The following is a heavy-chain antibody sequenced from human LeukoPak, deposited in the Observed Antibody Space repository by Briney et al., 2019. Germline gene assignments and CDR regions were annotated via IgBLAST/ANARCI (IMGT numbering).Heavy chain of an antibody. V-gene: IGHV3-23*01. J-gene: IGHJ4*02. CDR3: AKRNTMVRGGPCFDY. D-gene: IGHD3-10*01. CDR1: GFPFSSYA. Sequence: GGSLRLSCAASGFPFSSYAMNWVRQAPGKGLEWVSIIFGSGDTTYYADSVKGRFTVSRDNSKNMLYLQMNNLRPEDTATYYCAKRNTMVRGGPCFDYWGQGLMVTVSS. CDR2: IFGSGDTT.